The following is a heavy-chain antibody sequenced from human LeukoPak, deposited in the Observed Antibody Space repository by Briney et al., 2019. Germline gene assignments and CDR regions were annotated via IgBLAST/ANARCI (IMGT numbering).Heavy chain of an antibody. CDR1: GLTFDDSA. CDR2: ISGDGGRT. J-gene: IGHJ4*02. V-gene: IGHV3-43*02. Sequence: PGGSLRLSCVASGLTFDDSAMHWVRQAPGKGLEWVSLISGDGGRTFYADSVKGRFSISRDNSKNSLYLQMNSLRPEDTAMYYCAKESGEFDYWGQGTLVAVSS. CDR3: AKESGEFDY.